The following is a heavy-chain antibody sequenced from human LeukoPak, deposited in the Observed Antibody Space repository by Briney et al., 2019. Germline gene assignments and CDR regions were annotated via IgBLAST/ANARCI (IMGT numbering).Heavy chain of an antibody. CDR2: ISHSGPT. J-gene: IGHJ5*02. D-gene: IGHD3-16*01. CDR1: GYSITSGFS. CDR3: AREGAVPGIDP. Sequence: SETLSLTCAVSGYSITSGFSWGWIRQPPGKGLEWIGTISHSGPTDYKSTLESRLTISMDTSKNLFSLRLTSVTAADTAVYYCAREGAVPGIDPWGQGTLVTVSS. V-gene: IGHV4-38-2*02.